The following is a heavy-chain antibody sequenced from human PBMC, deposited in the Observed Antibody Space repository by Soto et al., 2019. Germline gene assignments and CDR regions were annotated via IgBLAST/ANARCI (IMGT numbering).Heavy chain of an antibody. Sequence: ASVKVSCKASGYTFTSYGTSWVRQAPGQGLEWMGWISAYNGNTNYAQKLQGRVTMTTDTSTSTAYMELRSLRSDDTAVYYCARGPYYDFWSGYSPPGYYYYYMDVWGKGTTVTVSS. V-gene: IGHV1-18*01. D-gene: IGHD3-3*01. CDR3: ARGPYYDFWSGYSPPGYYYYYMDV. J-gene: IGHJ6*03. CDR1: GYTFTSYG. CDR2: ISAYNGNT.